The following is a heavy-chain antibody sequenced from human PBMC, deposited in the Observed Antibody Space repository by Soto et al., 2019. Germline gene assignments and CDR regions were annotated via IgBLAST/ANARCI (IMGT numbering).Heavy chain of an antibody. J-gene: IGHJ4*02. CDR3: ARVPPGTDDSSGYYPSTGFDY. CDR1: GGSFSGYY. V-gene: IGHV4-34*01. D-gene: IGHD3-22*01. Sequence: PSETLSLTCAVYGGSFSGYYWSWIRQPPGKGLEWIGEINHSGSTNYNPSLKSRVTISVDTSKNQFSLKLSSVTAADTAVYYCARVPPGTDDSSGYYPSTGFDYWGQGTLVTVSS. CDR2: INHSGST.